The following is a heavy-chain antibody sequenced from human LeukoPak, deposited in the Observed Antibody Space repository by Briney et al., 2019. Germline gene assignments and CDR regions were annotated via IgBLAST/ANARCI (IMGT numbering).Heavy chain of an antibody. CDR2: IYYSGST. Sequence: YPSETLSLTCTVSGGSISSSSYYWGWIRQPPGKGLEWIGSIYYSGSTYYNPSLKSRVTISVDTSKNQFSLKLSSVTAADTAVCYCARAGTVVISDAFDIWGQGTMVTVSS. V-gene: IGHV4-39*07. D-gene: IGHD4-23*01. CDR3: ARAGTVVISDAFDI. CDR1: GGSISSSSYY. J-gene: IGHJ3*02.